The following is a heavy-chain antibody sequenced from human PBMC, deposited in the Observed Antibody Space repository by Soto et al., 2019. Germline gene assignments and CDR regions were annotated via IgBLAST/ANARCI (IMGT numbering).Heavy chain of an antibody. Sequence: GGSLRLSCAASGFTFSNAWMNWVRQAPGKGLEWVGRIKSKNDGGTTDYAAPVKGRFTISRDDSKNTLYLQMNSLKTEDTAVYYCTTDLVVVAATTLVGYYYYGMDVWGQGTTVTVS. D-gene: IGHD2-15*01. CDR3: TTDLVVVAATTLVGYYYYGMDV. V-gene: IGHV3-15*07. J-gene: IGHJ6*02. CDR1: GFTFSNAW. CDR2: IKSKNDGGTT.